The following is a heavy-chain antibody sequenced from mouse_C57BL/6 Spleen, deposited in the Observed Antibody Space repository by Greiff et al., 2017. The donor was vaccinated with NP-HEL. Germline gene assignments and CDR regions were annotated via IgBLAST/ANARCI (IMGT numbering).Heavy chain of an antibody. CDR2: ISDGGSYT. CDR1: GFTFSSYA. Sequence: EVQLVESGGGLVKPGGSLKLSCAASGFTFSSYAMSWVRQTPEKRLEWVATISDGGSYTYYPDNVKGRFTISRDNAKNNLYLQMSHLKSEDTAMYYCARDPSITTVVEGYFDVWGTGTTVTVSS. CDR3: ARDPSITTVVEGYFDV. D-gene: IGHD1-1*01. J-gene: IGHJ1*03. V-gene: IGHV5-4*01.